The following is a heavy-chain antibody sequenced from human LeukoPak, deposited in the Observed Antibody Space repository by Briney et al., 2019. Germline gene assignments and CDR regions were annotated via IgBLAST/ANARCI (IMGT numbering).Heavy chain of an antibody. CDR3: ATNYGSGSYYNVWASH. CDR2: IYYGRST. V-gene: IGHV4-39*07. Sequence: PSETLSLTCTVSGGSISSSSYYWGWIRQPPGKGLAWIGTIYYGRSTFYNPSLKSRVTISVDTSRNQFSLRLSSVTAADTAVYYCATNYGSGSYYNVWASHWGQGTLVTVSS. CDR1: GGSISSSSYY. J-gene: IGHJ4*02. D-gene: IGHD3-10*01.